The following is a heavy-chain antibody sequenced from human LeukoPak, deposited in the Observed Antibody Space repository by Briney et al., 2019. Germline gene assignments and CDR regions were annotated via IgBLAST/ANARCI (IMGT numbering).Heavy chain of an antibody. D-gene: IGHD3-16*01. Sequence: ASVKVSCKASGYTFNGYYMHWVRQAPGQGLEWMGWINPNSGGTNYAQKFQGRVTMTRDTSISTAYMELSRLRSDDTAVYYCARADHRLGEGFDYWGQGTLVTVSS. V-gene: IGHV1-2*02. CDR2: INPNSGGT. CDR1: GYTFNGYY. J-gene: IGHJ4*02. CDR3: ARADHRLGEGFDY.